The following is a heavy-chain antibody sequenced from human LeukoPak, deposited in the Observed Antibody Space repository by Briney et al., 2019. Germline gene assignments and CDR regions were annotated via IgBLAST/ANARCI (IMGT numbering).Heavy chain of an antibody. CDR3: ARVGVRSGLYGLDP. V-gene: IGHV4-38-2*02. J-gene: IGHJ5*02. CDR1: GYSISSGYY. Sequence: SETLSLTCTVSGYSISSGYYWGWIRQPPGKGLEWIGSLYHSGSTYYNPSLKSRVTISIDTSKNQFSLKVNSVTAADTAVYYCARVGVRSGLYGLDPWGQGILVTVSS. CDR2: LYHSGST. D-gene: IGHD6-19*01.